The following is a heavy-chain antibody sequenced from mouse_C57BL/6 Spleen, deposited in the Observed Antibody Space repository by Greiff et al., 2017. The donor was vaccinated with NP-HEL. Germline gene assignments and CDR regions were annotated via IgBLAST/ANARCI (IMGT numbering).Heavy chain of an antibody. V-gene: IGHV1-55*01. D-gene: IGHD2-5*01. Sequence: VQLQQPGAELVKPGASVKMSCKASGYTFTSYWITWVKQRPGQGLEWIGDIYPGSGSTNYNEKFKSKATLTVDTSSSTAYMQLSSLTSEDSAVYYCARGGAYYSNSFDYWGQGTTLTVSS. CDR2: IYPGSGST. CDR1: GYTFTSYW. J-gene: IGHJ2*01. CDR3: ARGGAYYSNSFDY.